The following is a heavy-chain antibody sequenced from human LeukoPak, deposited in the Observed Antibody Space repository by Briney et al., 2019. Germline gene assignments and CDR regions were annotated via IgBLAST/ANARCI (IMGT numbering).Heavy chain of an antibody. D-gene: IGHD6-13*01. CDR3: AKGLGSWYGGGHYYGMDV. CDR2: ISYDVCNK. J-gene: IGHJ6*02. V-gene: IGHV3-30*18. CDR1: VFTFSRYG. Sequence: GGSLRLSCVPSVFTFSRYGMRWVRPAPGRGREWVAVISYDVCNKYYADSRKGSFSLSRHNSKNTLYLQMNSLRAEDTAVYYCAKGLGSWYGGGHYYGMDVWGQGTTVSVSS.